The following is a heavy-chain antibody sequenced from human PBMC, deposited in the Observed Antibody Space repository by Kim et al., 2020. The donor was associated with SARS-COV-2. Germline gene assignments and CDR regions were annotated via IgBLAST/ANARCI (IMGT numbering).Heavy chain of an antibody. CDR1: GYTFTSYG. Sequence: ASVKVSCKASGYTFTSYGISWVRQAPGQGLEWMGWISAYNGNTNYAQKLHGRVTMTTDTSTSTAYMELRSLRSDDTAVYYCARDHGIYDSSGYPGGYWGQGTLVTVSS. J-gene: IGHJ4*02. V-gene: IGHV1-18*04. CDR2: ISAYNGNT. D-gene: IGHD3-22*01. CDR3: ARDHGIYDSSGYPGGY.